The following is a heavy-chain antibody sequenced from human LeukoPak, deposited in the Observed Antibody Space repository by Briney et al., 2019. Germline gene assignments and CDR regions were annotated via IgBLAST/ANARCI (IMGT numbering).Heavy chain of an antibody. J-gene: IGHJ4*02. V-gene: IGHV1-2*02. CDR1: GYTFTGYY. CDR2: INPNSGGT. CDR3: ARVDMAAAGTPPFDY. D-gene: IGHD6-13*01. Sequence: GASVKVSCKASGYTFTGYYMHWVRQAPGQGLEWMGWINPNSGGTNSAQKFQGRVTLTRDTSISTAYMEVSSLRSDDTAVYYCARVDMAAAGTPPFDYWGQGTLVTVSS.